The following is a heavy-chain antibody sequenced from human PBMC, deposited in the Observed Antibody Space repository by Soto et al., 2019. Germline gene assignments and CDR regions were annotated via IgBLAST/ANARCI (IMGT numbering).Heavy chain of an antibody. Sequence: PGGSLRLSCAASGFTFSNAWMNWVRQAPGKGLEWVGRIKSKTDGGTTDYAAPVKGRFTISRDDSKNTLYLQMNSLKTEDTAVYYCAKDRPRRTSGYFFDYWGQGTPVTVSS. J-gene: IGHJ4*02. V-gene: IGHV3-15*07. CDR1: GFTFSNAW. D-gene: IGHD1-1*01. CDR3: AKDRPRRTSGYFFDY. CDR2: IKSKTDGGTT.